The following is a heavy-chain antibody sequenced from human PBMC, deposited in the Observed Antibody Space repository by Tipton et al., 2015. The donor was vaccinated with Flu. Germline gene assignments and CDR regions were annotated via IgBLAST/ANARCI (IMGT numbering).Heavy chain of an antibody. CDR3: ARDSSSCFDY. CDR2: ISYGGSNK. CDR1: GFTFSSYA. D-gene: IGHD6-13*01. Sequence: QLVQSGGGVVQPGRSLRLSCAASGFTFSSYAMHWVRQAPGKGLEWVAVISYGGSNKYYADSVKGRFTISRDNSKNTLYLQMNSLRAEDTAVYYCARDSSSCFDYWGQGTLVTVSS. J-gene: IGHJ4*02. V-gene: IGHV3-30-3*01.